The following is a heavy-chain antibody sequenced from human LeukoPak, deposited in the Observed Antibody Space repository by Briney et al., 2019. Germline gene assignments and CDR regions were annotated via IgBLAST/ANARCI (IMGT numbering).Heavy chain of an antibody. CDR1: SGSFSGYY. CDR3: ARGRDYDILTGFSNYLDY. CDR2: INHSGST. D-gene: IGHD3-9*01. Sequence: SETLSLTCAVYSGSFSGYYWSWIRQPPGKGLEWIGEINHSGSTKYNPSLKSRVTISVDTSKNQFSLKLTSVTAADTAVYYCARGRDYDILTGFSNYLDYWGQGTLVTVSS. V-gene: IGHV4-34*01. J-gene: IGHJ4*02.